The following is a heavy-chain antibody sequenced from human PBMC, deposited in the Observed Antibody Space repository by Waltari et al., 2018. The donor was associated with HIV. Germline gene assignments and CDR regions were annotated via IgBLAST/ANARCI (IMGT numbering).Heavy chain of an antibody. J-gene: IGHJ4*02. CDR1: GFTVSSNY. CDR2: IYSGGST. V-gene: IGHV3-53*01. D-gene: IGHD1-26*01. CDR3: ARVMSGSYSIFLGYDY. Sequence: EVQLVESGGGLIQPGGSLRLSCAASGFTVSSNYMSWVRQAPGKGLEWVSVIYSGGSTYYADSVKGRFTISRDNSKKTLYLQMNSLRAEDTAVYYCARVMSGSYSIFLGYDYWGQGTLVTVSS.